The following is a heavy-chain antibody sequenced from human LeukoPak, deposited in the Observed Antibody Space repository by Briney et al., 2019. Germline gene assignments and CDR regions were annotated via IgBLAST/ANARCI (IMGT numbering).Heavy chain of an antibody. J-gene: IGHJ4*02. Sequence: SETLSLTCAVSGGSISSGGYSWSWIRQPPGKGLEWIGYIYHSGSTYYNPSLKSRVTISVDRSKNQLSLKLSSVTAADTAVYYCARGSLVLGDYWGQGTLVTVSS. V-gene: IGHV4-30-2*01. CDR3: ARGSLVLGDY. CDR1: GGSISSGGYS. D-gene: IGHD4/OR15-4a*01. CDR2: IYHSGST.